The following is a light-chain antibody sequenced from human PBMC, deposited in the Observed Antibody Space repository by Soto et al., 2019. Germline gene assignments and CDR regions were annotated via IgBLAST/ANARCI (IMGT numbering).Light chain of an antibody. CDR1: ISDAGGYNY. V-gene: IGLV2-14*01. Sequence: QSPLDQPASVSGSPGQSTIISCTGTISDAGGYNYVSWYQQHPGKAPKFLIYEVDNRASGVSDRFSGSKSGNTASLTISGLQAEDEADYYCSSYTSSNTLVFGTGTKVTVL. CDR3: SSYTSSNTLV. CDR2: EVD. J-gene: IGLJ1*01.